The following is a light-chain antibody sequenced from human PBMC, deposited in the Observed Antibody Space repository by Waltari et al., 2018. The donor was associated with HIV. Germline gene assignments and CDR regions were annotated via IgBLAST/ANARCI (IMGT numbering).Light chain of an antibody. CDR3: LQTYNAPLT. CDR1: QGISNN. Sequence: EIVMTQSPATLSVSPGERATLSCRASQGISNNLAWYQQKPGQAPRLLIYGATTRATGIPARFSGSGSGTEFTLTISSLQPEDFATYYCLQTYNAPLTFGPGTKVDV. V-gene: IGKV3-15*01. J-gene: IGKJ3*01. CDR2: GAT.